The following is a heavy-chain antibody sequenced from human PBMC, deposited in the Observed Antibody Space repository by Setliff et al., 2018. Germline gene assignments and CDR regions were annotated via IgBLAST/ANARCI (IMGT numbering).Heavy chain of an antibody. V-gene: IGHV3-23*01. CDR3: AKHVLSSGWPNDAFDF. CDR2: LNDVGHNT. Sequence: GASVKVSCAASGFTFSSYAMSWVRQAPGKGLEWVSGLNDVGHNTYYADSVKGRFTISRDNSKNTLYLQMNSLRAEDAAVYYCAKHVLSSGWPNDAFDFWGQGTMVTVSS. CDR1: GFTFSSYA. J-gene: IGHJ3*01. D-gene: IGHD6-25*01.